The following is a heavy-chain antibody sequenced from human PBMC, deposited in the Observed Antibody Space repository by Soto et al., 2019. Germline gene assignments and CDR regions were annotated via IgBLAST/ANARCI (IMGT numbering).Heavy chain of an antibody. CDR2: IYYSGSA. CDR1: GGSISSSSYY. V-gene: IGHV4-39*01. D-gene: IGHD6-6*01. Sequence: ETLSLTCTVSGGSISSSSYYWGWIRQPPGKGLEWIGSIYYSGSAYYNPSLKSRVTISVDTSKNQFSLKLSSVTAADTAVYYCARPARRGYYYYGMDVWGQGTTVTVSS. CDR3: ARPARRGYYYYGMDV. J-gene: IGHJ6*02.